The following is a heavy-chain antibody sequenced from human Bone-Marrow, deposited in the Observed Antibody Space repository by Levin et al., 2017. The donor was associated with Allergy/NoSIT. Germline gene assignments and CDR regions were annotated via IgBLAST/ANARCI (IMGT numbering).Heavy chain of an antibody. D-gene: IGHD6-13*01. CDR2: ISYDGSNK. CDR1: GFTFSSYA. Sequence: GESLKISCAASGFTFSSYAMHWVRQAPGKGLEWVAVISYDGSNKYYADSVKGRFTISRDNSKNTLYLQMNSLRAEDTAVYYCARSSKGIAAAANDYWGQGTLVTVSS. V-gene: IGHV3-30-3*01. J-gene: IGHJ4*02. CDR3: ARSSKGIAAAANDY.